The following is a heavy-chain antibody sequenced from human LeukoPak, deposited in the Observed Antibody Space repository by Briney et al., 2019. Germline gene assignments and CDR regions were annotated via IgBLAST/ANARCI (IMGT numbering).Heavy chain of an antibody. CDR1: GYTFISYA. CDR2: ISTYNDNT. V-gene: IGHV1-18*01. CDR3: ARATYSSSWFSDYYYGMDV. J-gene: IGHJ6*02. Sequence: ASVKVSCKASGYTFISYAMNWVRQAPGQGLEWMGWISTYNDNTNYAQKLQGRVTMTTDTSTSTAYMELRSLRSDDTAVYYCARATYSSSWFSDYYYGMDVWGQGTTVTVSS. D-gene: IGHD6-13*01.